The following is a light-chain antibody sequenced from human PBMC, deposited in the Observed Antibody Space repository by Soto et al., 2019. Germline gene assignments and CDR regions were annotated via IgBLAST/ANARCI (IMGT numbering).Light chain of an antibody. Sequence: SYVLTQPPSVSVAPGETARITCGGNDIGGKSVHWYQQRPGQAPVLVIHHEIDRPSGIPERFSGSNYRNTATLSITRVDAGDEADYYCHVWDSDSDHPVFGGGTKLTDL. J-gene: IGLJ2*01. CDR1: DIGGKS. CDR2: HEI. V-gene: IGLV3-21*04. CDR3: HVWDSDSDHPV.